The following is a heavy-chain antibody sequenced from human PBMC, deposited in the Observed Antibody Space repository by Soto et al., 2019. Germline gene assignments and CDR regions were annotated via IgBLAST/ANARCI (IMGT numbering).Heavy chain of an antibody. J-gene: IGHJ4*02. Sequence: SETLSLTCTVSGGSISSYYWSWIRQSPGKGLEWIGYIYYSGSTNYNPSLKSRVTISVDTSKNQFSLKLSSVTAADTAVYYCARVYCSGGSCYSDYWGQGTLVTVSS. CDR1: GGSISSYY. D-gene: IGHD2-15*01. CDR3: ARVYCSGGSCYSDY. V-gene: IGHV4-59*01. CDR2: IYYSGST.